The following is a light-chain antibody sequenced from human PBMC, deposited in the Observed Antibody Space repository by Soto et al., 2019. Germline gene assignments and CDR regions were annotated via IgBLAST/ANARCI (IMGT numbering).Light chain of an antibody. V-gene: IGKV1-27*01. CDR2: AAS. J-gene: IGKJ4*01. Sequence: DIQMTQSPSTLSGSVGDRVTITCRASQTISSWLAWYQQKPGKVPKLLIYAASTLQSGVPSRFSGSGSGTDFTLTISSLQPEDVATYYCQKCGIAPFSFGGGTKVDIK. CDR3: QKCGIAPFS. CDR1: QTISSW.